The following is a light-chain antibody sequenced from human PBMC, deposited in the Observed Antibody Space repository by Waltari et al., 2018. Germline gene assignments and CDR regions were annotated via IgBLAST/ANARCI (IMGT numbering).Light chain of an antibody. CDR2: EVS. CDR3: SSYAGSNLVV. V-gene: IGLV2-8*01. Sequence: QSALTQPPSASGSPGQSVTISCTGTSSDVGGYNYVSWYQQHPGKAPKLMISEVSKRPSGVPDRFSGSKSGNTASLTVSGLQAEDEADYYCSSYAGSNLVVFGGGTKLTVL. CDR1: SSDVGGYNY. J-gene: IGLJ2*01.